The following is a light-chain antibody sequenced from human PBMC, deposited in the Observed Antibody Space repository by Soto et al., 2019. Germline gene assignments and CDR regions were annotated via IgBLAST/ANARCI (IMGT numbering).Light chain of an antibody. J-gene: IGKJ1*01. Sequence: EIVMTQSPLSLPVTPGEPASISCTSSQSLLHSNGYNYLDWYLQKPGQSPQLLIYMGSNRASGVPDRFSGSGSGTHFTLKISRVEAEDVGVYYCMQDLHTPWTFGQGTKVEIK. V-gene: IGKV2-28*01. CDR3: MQDLHTPWT. CDR1: QSLLHSNGYNY. CDR2: MGS.